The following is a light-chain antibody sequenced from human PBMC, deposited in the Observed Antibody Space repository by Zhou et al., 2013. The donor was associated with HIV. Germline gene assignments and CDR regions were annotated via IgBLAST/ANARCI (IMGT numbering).Light chain of an antibody. Sequence: DIQMTQSPSTLSASVGDRVTITCRASQSLTSWLAWYQQKPGKAPKLLIYKASTLESGVPSRFSGSGSETEFTLTISSLQPDDFATYYCQQYDTFWTFGQGTKVEI. CDR3: QQYDTFWT. V-gene: IGKV1-5*03. CDR2: KAS. J-gene: IGKJ1*01. CDR1: QSLTSW.